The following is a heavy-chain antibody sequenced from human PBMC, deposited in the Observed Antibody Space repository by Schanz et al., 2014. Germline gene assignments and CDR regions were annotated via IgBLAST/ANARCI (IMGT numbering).Heavy chain of an antibody. V-gene: IGHV1-18*01. CDR1: GYIFGSHG. J-gene: IGHJ3*02. CDR3: ARVHIATYHYNSPGAFDI. CDR2: INAHTGNT. Sequence: QVQLVQSAPEVKKPGASVKVSCKASGYIFGSHGMTWVRQAPGQGPELMGWINAHTGNTQYAQKFQGRVNMTRDTATTTVHLELTRLRTDDTAIYYCARVHIATYHYNSPGAFDIWGQGTIVTVSS. D-gene: IGHD3-10*01.